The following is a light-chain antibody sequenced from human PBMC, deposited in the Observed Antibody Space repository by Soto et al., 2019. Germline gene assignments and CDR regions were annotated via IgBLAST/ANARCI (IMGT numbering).Light chain of an antibody. J-gene: IGLJ3*02. V-gene: IGLV2-14*01. CDR2: EVT. CDR3: CSHSSSITWM. CDR1: SSDVGGYDS. Sequence: QSALTQPASVSGSPGQSITISCSGTSSDVGGYDSVSWYQQHPGKAPKLIIHEVTNRPSGVSTRFSGSKSGNTASLTISGLQAEDEAVYYCCSHSSSITWMFGGGTKLTVL.